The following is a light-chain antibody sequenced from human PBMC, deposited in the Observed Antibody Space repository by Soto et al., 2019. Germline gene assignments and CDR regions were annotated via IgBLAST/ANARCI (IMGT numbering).Light chain of an antibody. V-gene: IGKV3-11*01. Sequence: EIVLTQSPATLSLSLGERATLSCRASQSIGSYLAWYQHKLGQPPRLLIYDASNRATGIPVRFSGSGSGTDFTLTISSLQPEDFATYYCQQYNAYYTFGQGTKLDIK. J-gene: IGKJ2*01. CDR2: DAS. CDR1: QSIGSY. CDR3: QQYNAYYT.